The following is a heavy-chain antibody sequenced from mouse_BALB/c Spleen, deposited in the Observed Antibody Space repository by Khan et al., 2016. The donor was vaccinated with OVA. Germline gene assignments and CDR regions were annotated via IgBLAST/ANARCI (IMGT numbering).Heavy chain of an antibody. CDR2: ISPSSGYT. V-gene: IGHV1-4*01. J-gene: IGHJ3*01. D-gene: IGHD2-14*01. CDR1: GYTFTTYT. CDR3: AREGAYYRSDGWFAY. Sequence: QVQLQQSGTELARPGASVKMSCKASGYTFTTYTMHWVKQGPGQGLEWIGYISPSSGYTNYNQKFKDKATLTADKSSITAYMQLSSLTSEDSAVYYCAREGAYYRSDGWFAYWGQGTLVTVSA.